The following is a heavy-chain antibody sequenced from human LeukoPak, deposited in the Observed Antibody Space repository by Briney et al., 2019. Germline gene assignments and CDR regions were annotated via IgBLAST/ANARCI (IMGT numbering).Heavy chain of an antibody. Sequence: PSETLSLTCAVYGGSFSGYYWSWIRQPPGKGLEWIGEINHSGSTNYNPSLKSRVTISVDTSKNQFSLKLSSVTAADTAVYYCARRPYYDYVWGSYRYPLFDYWGQGTLVTVSS. V-gene: IGHV4-34*01. CDR2: INHSGST. J-gene: IGHJ4*02. D-gene: IGHD3-16*02. CDR3: ARRPYYDYVWGSYRYPLFDY. CDR1: GGSFSGYY.